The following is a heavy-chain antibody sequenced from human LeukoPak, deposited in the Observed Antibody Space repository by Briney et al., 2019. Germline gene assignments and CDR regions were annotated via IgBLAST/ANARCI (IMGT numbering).Heavy chain of an antibody. Sequence: GASVKVSFKASGYTFTSYYMHWVRQAPGQGLEWMGIINPSGGSTSYAQKFQGTVTMTRDTSTSTVYMELSSLRSEDTAIYYCARERPTIAARSSNWFDPWGQGTLVTVSS. J-gene: IGHJ5*02. CDR2: INPSGGST. CDR1: GYTFTSYY. V-gene: IGHV1-46*01. D-gene: IGHD6-6*01. CDR3: ARERPTIAARSSNWFDP.